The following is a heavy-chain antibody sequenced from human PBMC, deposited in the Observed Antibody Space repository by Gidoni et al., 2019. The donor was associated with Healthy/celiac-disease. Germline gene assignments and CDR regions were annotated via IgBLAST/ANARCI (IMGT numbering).Heavy chain of an antibody. V-gene: IGHV3-48*02. CDR1: GSTLSSYS. CDR2: ISSSSSTI. Sequence: EVQLVESGGGLVQPGGSLRPSCAAPGSTLSSYSMNWCRQPPGKGLEWSSYISSSSSTIYYADSVKGRFTISRDNAKNSLYLQMNSLRYEDTALYYCASDPSGQQPDPNYWCQGTLVTVSS. J-gene: IGHJ4*02. D-gene: IGHD6-13*01. CDR3: ASDPSGQQPDPNY.